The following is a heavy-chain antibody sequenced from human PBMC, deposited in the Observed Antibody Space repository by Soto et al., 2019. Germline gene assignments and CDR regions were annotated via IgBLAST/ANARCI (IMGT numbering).Heavy chain of an antibody. J-gene: IGHJ3*02. CDR3: AHPRGYGVFDAVDI. CDR2: INSNGEST. V-gene: IGHV3-23*01. CDR1: GFIFSSYA. D-gene: IGHD4-17*01. Sequence: PXVSLRLSCAASGFIFSSYAMNGFRQAPGKGLEWVSAINSNGESTYYADSVMGRFSISRDNSINTLYLQMRSLRPEDTAVYYCAHPRGYGVFDAVDIWGQGTTVTVSS.